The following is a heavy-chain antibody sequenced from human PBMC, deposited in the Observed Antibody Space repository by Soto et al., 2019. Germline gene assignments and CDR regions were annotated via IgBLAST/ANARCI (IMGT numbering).Heavy chain of an antibody. D-gene: IGHD2-21*01. V-gene: IGHV5-51*01. CDR3: ARAYCGGDCSFPH. CDR2: IYPGDSDT. Sequence: LGESLKISCKGSGYSFTSYWIGWVRQMPGKGLEWMGIIYPGDSDTRYSPSFQGQVTISADKSISTAYLQWSNLKASDTAMYYCARAYCGGDCSFPHWGQGTLVTVSS. J-gene: IGHJ1*01. CDR1: GYSFTSYW.